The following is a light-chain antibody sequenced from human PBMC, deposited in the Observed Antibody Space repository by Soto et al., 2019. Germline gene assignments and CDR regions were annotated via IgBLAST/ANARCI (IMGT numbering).Light chain of an antibody. J-gene: IGLJ2*01. CDR2: GNS. CDR1: SSNIGAGYD. V-gene: IGLV1-40*01. CDR3: QSYDSSLSGVV. Sequence: QSVRTQPPSGSGAPGQRVTISCTGSSSNIGAGYDVHWYQQLPGTAPKLLIYGNSNRPSGVPDRFSGSKSGTSASLAITGLQAEDEAHYYCQSYDSSLSGVVFGGGTKVTFL.